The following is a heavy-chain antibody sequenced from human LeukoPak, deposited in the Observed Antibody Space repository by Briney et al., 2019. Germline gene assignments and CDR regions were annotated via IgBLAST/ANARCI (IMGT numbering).Heavy chain of an antibody. V-gene: IGHV1-69*05. Sequence: SVKVSCKASGGTFSSYAISWVRQAPGQGLEWMGGIIPIFGTANYAQKLQGRVTMTTDTSTSTAYMELRSLRSDDTAVYYCARTPLSYYYDSSGYLGYWGQGTLVTVSS. D-gene: IGHD3-22*01. CDR2: IIPIFGTA. CDR1: GGTFSSYA. CDR3: ARTPLSYYYDSSGYLGY. J-gene: IGHJ4*02.